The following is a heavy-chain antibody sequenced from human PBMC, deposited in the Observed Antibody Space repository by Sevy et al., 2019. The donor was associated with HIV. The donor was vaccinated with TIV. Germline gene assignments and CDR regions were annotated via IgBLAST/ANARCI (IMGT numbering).Heavy chain of an antibody. Sequence: GGSLRPSCAASGSSSEGFAMNWVRQAPGKGLEGVAYISRRSSYIYYADSVKGRFTISRDNAKNSLFLQMNSLGAEDTAIYYCTRGSGIDYYEKGMDLWGQGTTVTVSS. CDR2: ISRRSSYI. V-gene: IGHV3-21*04. J-gene: IGHJ6*02. CDR3: TRGSGIDYYEKGMDL. CDR1: GSSSEGFA. D-gene: IGHD3-10*01.